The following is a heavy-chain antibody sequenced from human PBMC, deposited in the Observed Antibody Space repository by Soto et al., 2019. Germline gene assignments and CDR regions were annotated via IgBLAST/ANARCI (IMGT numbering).Heavy chain of an antibody. V-gene: IGHV4-34*01. J-gene: IGHJ6*02. D-gene: IGHD2-2*01. CDR3: ARGRSSNLGYCSSTSCYYYYGMDV. CDR2: INHGGST. CDR1: GGSLSVYY. Sequence: PSETLSLTCAVYGGSLSVYYWSWIRQPPGKGLEWIGEINHGGSTDSNPSLKSRVTISVDTSKIQFSLKLRSVTAAVTAVYYCARGRSSNLGYCSSTSCYYYYGMDVWGQGTTVTVSS.